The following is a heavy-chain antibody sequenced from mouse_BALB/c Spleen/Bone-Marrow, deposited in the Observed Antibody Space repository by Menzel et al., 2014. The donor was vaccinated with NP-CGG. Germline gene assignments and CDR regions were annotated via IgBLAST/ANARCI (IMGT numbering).Heavy chain of an antibody. D-gene: IGHD2-12*01. Sequence: QVQLQQSGAELARPGASVKMSCRASGYTFTTYTIHWVRQRPGQGLEWIGYINPSSGYTNYNQKFKDKATLTADKSSSTAYMQLSSLTSEDSAVYYCARLHDSWGQGTTLTVPS. CDR2: INPSSGYT. J-gene: IGHJ2*01. CDR1: GYTFTTYT. V-gene: IGHV1-4*01. CDR3: ARLHDS.